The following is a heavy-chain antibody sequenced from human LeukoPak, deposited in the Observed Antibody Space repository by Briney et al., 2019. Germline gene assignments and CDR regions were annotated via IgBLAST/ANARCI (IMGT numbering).Heavy chain of an antibody. D-gene: IGHD3-10*02. Sequence: GGSLRLSCAASGFTFSSYAMSWVRQAPGKGLEWVSAISGSGGSTYYADSVKGRFTISRDNAKNSLYLQMNSLRAEDTAVYYCARDGVFGAFDIWGQGTMVTVSS. J-gene: IGHJ3*02. CDR3: ARDGVFGAFDI. CDR2: ISGSGGST. CDR1: GFTFSSYA. V-gene: IGHV3-23*01.